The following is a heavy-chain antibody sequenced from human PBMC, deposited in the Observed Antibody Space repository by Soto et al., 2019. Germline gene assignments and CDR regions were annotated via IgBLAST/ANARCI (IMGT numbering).Heavy chain of an antibody. CDR2: IYYSGST. CDR1: GGSISSYY. D-gene: IGHD6-19*01. Sequence: SETLSLTCTVSGGSISSYYWSWIRQPPGKGLEWIGYIYYSGSTNYNPSLKSRVTISVDTSKNQFSLKLSSVTAADTAVYYCARHDNIGWLVNAFDIWGQGTMVTVSS. CDR3: ARHDNIGWLVNAFDI. J-gene: IGHJ3*02. V-gene: IGHV4-59*08.